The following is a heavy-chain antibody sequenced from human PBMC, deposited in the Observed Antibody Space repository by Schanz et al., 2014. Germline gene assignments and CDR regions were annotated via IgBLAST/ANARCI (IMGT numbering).Heavy chain of an antibody. CDR3: ARGSLAGYVALLMAANDY. CDR2: VNPGGGST. D-gene: IGHD2-15*01. V-gene: IGHV1-46*01. J-gene: IGHJ4*02. CDR1: GYPFTNYY. Sequence: QLMQSGSEVRKPGASVKLSCRASGYPFTNYYIHWVRQAPGQGLEWMGIVNPGGGSTSVAQRFQTRVTLTRDTSTGTAYVGLTRLRFEDTAVYYCARGSLAGYVALLMAANDYWGQGTLLTVSS.